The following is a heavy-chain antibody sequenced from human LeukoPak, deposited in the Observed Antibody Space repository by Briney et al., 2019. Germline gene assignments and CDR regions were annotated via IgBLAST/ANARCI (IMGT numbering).Heavy chain of an antibody. CDR2: IYYGGST. CDR3: ARDRPYCSGGSCYYYYYGMDV. V-gene: IGHV4-31*03. J-gene: IGHJ6*04. Sequence: PSETLSLTCTVSGGSISSGGYYWSWIRQHPGKGLEWIGYIYYGGSTYYNPSLKSRVTISVDTSKNQFSLKLSSVTAADTAVYYCARDRPYCSGGSCYYYYYGMDVWGKGTTVTVSS. D-gene: IGHD2-15*01. CDR1: GGSISSGGYY.